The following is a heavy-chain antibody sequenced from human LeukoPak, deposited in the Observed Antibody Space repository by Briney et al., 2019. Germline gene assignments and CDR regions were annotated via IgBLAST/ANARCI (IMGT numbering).Heavy chain of an antibody. CDR1: GGSISSGGYS. Sequence: SETLSLTCAVSGGSISSGGYSWSWIRQPPGKGLEWIGYIYHSGSTYYNPSLKSRVTISVDRSKNQFSLKLSSVTAADPAVYYCARGAVPAARDNWFDPWGQGTLVTVSS. CDR3: ARGAVPAARDNWFDP. V-gene: IGHV4-30-2*01. CDR2: IYHSGST. D-gene: IGHD2-2*01. J-gene: IGHJ5*02.